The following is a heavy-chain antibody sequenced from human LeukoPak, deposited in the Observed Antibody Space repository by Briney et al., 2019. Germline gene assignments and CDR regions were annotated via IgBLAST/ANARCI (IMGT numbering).Heavy chain of an antibody. J-gene: IGHJ6*02. Sequence: PSETLSLTCTVSGGSISSYYWSWIRQPPGKGLEWIGYIYYSGSTNYNPSLKSRVTISVDTSKNQFSLKLSSVTAADTAVYYCARDPYGVGGGYYYGMDVWGQGTTVTVSS. CDR2: IYYSGST. D-gene: IGHD4-17*01. V-gene: IGHV4-59*01. CDR1: GGSISSYY. CDR3: ARDPYGVGGGYYYGMDV.